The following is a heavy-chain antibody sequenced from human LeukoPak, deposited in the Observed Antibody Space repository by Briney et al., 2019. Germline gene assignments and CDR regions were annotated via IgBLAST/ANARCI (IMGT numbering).Heavy chain of an antibody. CDR3: ARGLPYYYDSSGYYY. CDR1: GFTFRDYC. CDR2: ITSGRTI. J-gene: IGHJ4*02. D-gene: IGHD3-22*01. Sequence: GGSLRLSCAASGFTFRDYCMSWVRQTPGKGLEWISYITSGRTIYYADSVKGRFTISRDNAKNSLYLQMDSLRAEDTAMYFCARGLPYYYDSSGYYYGGQGTLVTVSS. V-gene: IGHV3-11*01.